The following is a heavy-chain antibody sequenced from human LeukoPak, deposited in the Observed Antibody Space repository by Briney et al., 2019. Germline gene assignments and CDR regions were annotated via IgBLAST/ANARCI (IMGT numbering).Heavy chain of an antibody. CDR3: AKWGDYDVLTGYYDPDY. D-gene: IGHD3-9*01. CDR1: GFTFSNYA. Sequence: GGSLRLSCAASGFTFSNYAMSWVRQAPGKGLEWVSAITGSGGITYYADSVKGRFTISRDNSKNTLYLQMNSLRAEDTAVYYCAKWGDYDVLTGYYDPDYWGQGTLVTVSS. V-gene: IGHV3-23*01. CDR2: ITGSGGIT. J-gene: IGHJ4*02.